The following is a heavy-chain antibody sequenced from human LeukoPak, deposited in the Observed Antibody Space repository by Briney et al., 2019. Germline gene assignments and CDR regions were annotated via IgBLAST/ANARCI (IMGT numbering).Heavy chain of an antibody. CDR2: ISSSGSTI. J-gene: IGHJ4*02. D-gene: IGHD3-22*01. V-gene: IGHV3-48*03. CDR3: ARVSHYYDSSGYSDY. Sequence: GGSLRLSCAASGFNFSSYEMNWVRQAPGKGLAWVSYISSSGSTIYYADSVKGRFTISRDNAKNSLYLQMNSLRAEDTAVYYCARVSHYYDSSGYSDYWGQGTLVTVSS. CDR1: GFNFSSYE.